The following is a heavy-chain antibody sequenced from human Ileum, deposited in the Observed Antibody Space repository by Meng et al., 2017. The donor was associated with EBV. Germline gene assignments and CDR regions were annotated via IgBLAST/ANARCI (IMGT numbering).Heavy chain of an antibody. D-gene: IGHD6-13*01. CDR1: GFTFSSYW. CDR3: ARGYFQQQLSDY. CDR2: INSDGSST. V-gene: IGHV3-74*01. Sequence: EVQLVESXXGXVXXGGXLRLSCAASGFTFSSYWMHWVREAPGKGLVWVSRINSDGSSTSYADSVKGRFTISRDNAKNTLYLQMNSLRAEDTAVYYCARGYFQQQLSDYWGQGTLVTVSS. J-gene: IGHJ4*02.